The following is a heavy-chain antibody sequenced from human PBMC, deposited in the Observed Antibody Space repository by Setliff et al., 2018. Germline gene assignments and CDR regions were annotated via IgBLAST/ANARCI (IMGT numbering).Heavy chain of an antibody. CDR2: ISPYSGET. V-gene: IGHV1-18*01. CDR3: TRSRAPRVVLAADFDL. D-gene: IGHD2-15*01. Sequence: ASVKVSCNTSGFSFSTFGFSWVRQAPGQGLEWMGWISPYSGETNYAQKFRNRLSVTADTSSKTTYMELRSLTSXDTAVYFFTRSRAPRVVLAADFDLWGQGTLVTVSS. J-gene: IGHJ4*02. CDR1: GFSFSTFG.